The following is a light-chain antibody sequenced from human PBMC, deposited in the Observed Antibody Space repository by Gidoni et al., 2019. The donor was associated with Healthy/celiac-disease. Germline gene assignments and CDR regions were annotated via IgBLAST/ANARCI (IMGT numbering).Light chain of an antibody. CDR1: SSDVGGYNY. Sequence: QSARTQPASLSGSPGQSITNSCTVTSSDVGGYNYVPCDQQHPGKAAKLMIYDVSNRPSGVSNRFSGSKSGNTASPTISGLQAEDEADYYCCSYTSSSTLDVVFGGGTKLTVL. V-gene: IGLV2-14*03. CDR3: CSYTSSSTLDVV. CDR2: DVS. J-gene: IGLJ2*01.